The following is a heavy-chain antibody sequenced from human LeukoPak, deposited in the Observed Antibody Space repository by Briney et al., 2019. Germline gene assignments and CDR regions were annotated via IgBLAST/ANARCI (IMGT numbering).Heavy chain of an antibody. V-gene: IGHV3-23*01. D-gene: IGHD3-16*01. CDR2: INSSGVIT. J-gene: IGHJ4*02. Sequence: GGSLRLSCALSGFTFSNYAMNWVRQAPGKGLEWVSGINSSGVITYYSDSVKGRFTISRDNSKNSLYLQMKSLRAEDTAVYYCAKDSSQGGDYLNSWGQGTLVTVSS. CDR3: AKDSSQGGDYLNS. CDR1: GFTFSNYA.